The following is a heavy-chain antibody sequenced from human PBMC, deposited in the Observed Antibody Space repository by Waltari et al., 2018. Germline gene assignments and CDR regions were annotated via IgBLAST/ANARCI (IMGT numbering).Heavy chain of an antibody. D-gene: IGHD5-18*01. CDR1: GLTFHSLW. Sequence: ELHVVASGGGLVQPGGSLRLSCATHGLTFHSLWPSWVRQAPGKGLEWVASINQDGSDTYYVDSVKGRFIISRDNAENSLFLQMSSLSAEDTAVYSCATTLFRTQRGDGVDVWGQGTTVIVSS. CDR2: INQDGSDT. J-gene: IGHJ6*02. CDR3: ATTLFRTQRGDGVDV. V-gene: IGHV3-7*01.